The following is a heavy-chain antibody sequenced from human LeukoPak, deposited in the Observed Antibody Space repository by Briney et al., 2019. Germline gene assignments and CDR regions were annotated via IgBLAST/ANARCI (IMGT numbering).Heavy chain of an antibody. Sequence: ASVKVSCKASGYTFTSYYMHWVRQAPGQGLEWMGIINPSGGSTSYAQKFQGRVTITADKSTSTAYMELSSLRSEDTAVYYCATRDVLRFLEWLPRRNYYYYYMDVWGKGTTVTVSS. CDR1: GYTFTSYY. CDR3: ATRDVLRFLEWLPRRNYYYYYMDV. CDR2: INPSGGST. D-gene: IGHD3-3*01. V-gene: IGHV1-46*01. J-gene: IGHJ6*03.